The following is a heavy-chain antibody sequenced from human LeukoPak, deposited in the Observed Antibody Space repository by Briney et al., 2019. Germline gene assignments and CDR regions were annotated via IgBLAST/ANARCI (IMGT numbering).Heavy chain of an antibody. V-gene: IGHV3-21*04. J-gene: IGHJ4*02. CDR2: ISSSSSYI. CDR3: ARDKSSSSRFDS. D-gene: IGHD6-13*01. Sequence: GGSLRLSCAASGFTFSDCAMSWVRQAPGKGLEWVSSISSSSSYIYYADSVKGRFTISRDNAKNSLYLHMNSLRAEDTAVYFCARDKSSSSRFDSWGQGTLVTVSS. CDR1: GFTFSDCA.